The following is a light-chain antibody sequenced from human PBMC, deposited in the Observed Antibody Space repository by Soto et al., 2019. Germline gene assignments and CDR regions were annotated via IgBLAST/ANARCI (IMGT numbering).Light chain of an antibody. J-gene: IGKJ2*01. CDR3: QQSYSTPYT. Sequence: DIQMTQSPSSLSASVGDRVTITCRASQSITSYLNWYQQKPGKAPKFLIYAASSLQSGVPSRFYGSGSGTDFTLTISSLQPEDFATYYCQQSYSTPYTFGQGTKAEIK. V-gene: IGKV1-39*01. CDR1: QSITSY. CDR2: AAS.